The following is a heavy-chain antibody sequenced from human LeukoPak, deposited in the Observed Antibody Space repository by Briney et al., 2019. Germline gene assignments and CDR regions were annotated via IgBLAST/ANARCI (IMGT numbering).Heavy chain of an antibody. D-gene: IGHD6-19*01. CDR1: GFTFSSYA. CDR3: AKDIVVSRAGYSSGWYGDY. V-gene: IGHV3-23*01. Sequence: GGSLRLSCAASGFTFSSYAMSWVRQAPGKGLEWVSAISGSGGSTYYADSAKGRFTISRDNSKNTLYLQMNSLRAEDTAVYYCAKDIVVSRAGYSSGWYGDYWGQGTLVTVSS. CDR2: ISGSGGST. J-gene: IGHJ4*02.